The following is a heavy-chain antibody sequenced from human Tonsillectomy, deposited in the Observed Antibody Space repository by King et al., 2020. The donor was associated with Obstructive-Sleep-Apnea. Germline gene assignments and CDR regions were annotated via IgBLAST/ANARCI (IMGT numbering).Heavy chain of an antibody. CDR2: ISSSSSYI. J-gene: IGHJ4*02. CDR1: GFTFSSYS. CDR3: AREGNIVVVVAALDY. D-gene: IGHD2-15*01. Sequence: VQLVESGGGLVKPGGSLRLSCAASGFTFSSYSMNWVRQAPGKGLEWVSSISSSSSYIYYADSVKGRFTISRDNAKNSLYLQMNSLRAVDTAVYYCAREGNIVVVVAALDYWGQGTLVTVSS. V-gene: IGHV3-21*01.